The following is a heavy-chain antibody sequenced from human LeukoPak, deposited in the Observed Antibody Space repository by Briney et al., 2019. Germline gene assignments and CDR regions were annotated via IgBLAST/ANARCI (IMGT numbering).Heavy chain of an antibody. D-gene: IGHD6-19*01. V-gene: IGHV4-59*01. Sequence: AETLCLTCTVSGGSISDYFLTWMRQAPRKGLEWVGFMYHSGRRSHNPSLKSRVTISIDTSKNQFSLRLTSVTAADTAVYYCARLWLVQGAVDFWGQGTMLT. CDR1: GGSISDYF. J-gene: IGHJ3*01. CDR2: MYHSGRR. CDR3: ARLWLVQGAVDF.